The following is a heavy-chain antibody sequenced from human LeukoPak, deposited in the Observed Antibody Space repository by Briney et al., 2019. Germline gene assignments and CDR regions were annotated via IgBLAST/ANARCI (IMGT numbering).Heavy chain of an antibody. CDR1: GGSVSSDSYH. Sequence: SETLSLTCTVSGGSVSSDSYHWSWIRQPPGKGLEWIGEIHHDGRINYNPSLKSRVTLSVDKSKNQFSLRLNSVTAADTAMYYCARSHDHLWGNYPDYWGQGTLVTVSS. V-gene: IGHV4-61*01. CDR3: ARSHDHLWGNYPDY. J-gene: IGHJ4*02. CDR2: IHHDGRI. D-gene: IGHD3-16*02.